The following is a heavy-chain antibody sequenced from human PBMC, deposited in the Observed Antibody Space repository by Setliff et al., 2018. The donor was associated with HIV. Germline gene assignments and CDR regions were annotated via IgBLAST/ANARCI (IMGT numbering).Heavy chain of an antibody. D-gene: IGHD2-21*01. V-gene: IGHV4-59*12. CDR1: GGSISSYY. CDR2: IYYSGST. CDR3: ARDRLVVKAFDI. Sequence: SETLSLTCTVSGGSISSYYWNWIRQPPGKGLEWIGYIYYSGSTNYKPSLKSRVTISVDTSKNQFSLKLSSVTAADTAVYYCARDRLVVKAFDIWGQGTMVTVSS. J-gene: IGHJ3*02.